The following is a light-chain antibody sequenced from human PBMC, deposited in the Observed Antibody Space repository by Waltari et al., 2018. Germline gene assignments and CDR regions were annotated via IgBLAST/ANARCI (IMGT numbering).Light chain of an antibody. CDR2: HAS. V-gene: IGKV3-20*01. CDR3: QHYESLPVT. J-gene: IGKJ1*01. Sequence: IVLTQSPGTLSLSPGARATLSCRASQSISKYLAWYQQKPGQAPRLLIYHASSRAAGIPDRFSGSGSGTDFSLTISRLEPEDFAVYYCQHYESLPVTFGQGTKVEIK. CDR1: QSISKY.